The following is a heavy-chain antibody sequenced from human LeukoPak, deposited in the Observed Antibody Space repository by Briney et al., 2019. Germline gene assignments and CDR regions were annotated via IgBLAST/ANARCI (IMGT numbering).Heavy chain of an antibody. Sequence: GGSLRLSCAASGFTFNKYWMSWVRQAPGKGLEWVLAISAAGGSTYYAVSVKGRFTFSRDNAKNTLYVQMNSLRAEDTAVYYCARDRSGGIYATFEYWGQGTLVTVSS. CDR1: GFTFNKYW. V-gene: IGHV3-23*01. J-gene: IGHJ4*02. CDR2: ISAAGGST. CDR3: ARDRSGGIYATFEY. D-gene: IGHD1-26*01.